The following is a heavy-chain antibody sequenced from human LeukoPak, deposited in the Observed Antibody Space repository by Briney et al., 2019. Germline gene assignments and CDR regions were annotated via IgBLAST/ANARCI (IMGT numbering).Heavy chain of an antibody. CDR1: GFTFSSYA. J-gene: IGHJ4*02. V-gene: IGHV3-30-3*01. D-gene: IGHD3-3*01. Sequence: PGGSLRLSCAASGFTFSSYAMHWVRQAPGKGLEWVAVISYDGSNKYYADSVKGRFTISRDNSKNTLYLQMNSLRAEDTAVYYCARDKSVGPQYYDFWSGYYHDYWGQGTLVTVSS. CDR2: ISYDGSNK. CDR3: ARDKSVGPQYYDFWSGYYHDY.